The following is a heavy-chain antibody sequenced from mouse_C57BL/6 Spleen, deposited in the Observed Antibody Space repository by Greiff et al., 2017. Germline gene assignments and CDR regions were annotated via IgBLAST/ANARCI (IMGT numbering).Heavy chain of an antibody. CDR2: IYPGDGDT. J-gene: IGHJ4*01. V-gene: IGHV1-82*01. CDR3: GWCYGSSFYAMDY. Sequence: QVQLQQSGPELVKPGASVKISCKASGYAFSSSWMNWVKQRPGKGLEWIGRIYPGDGDTNYNGKFKGKATLTADKSSSTAYMQLSSLTSEDSAVYFCGWCYGSSFYAMDYWGQGTSVTVSS. CDR1: GYAFSSSW. D-gene: IGHD1-1*01.